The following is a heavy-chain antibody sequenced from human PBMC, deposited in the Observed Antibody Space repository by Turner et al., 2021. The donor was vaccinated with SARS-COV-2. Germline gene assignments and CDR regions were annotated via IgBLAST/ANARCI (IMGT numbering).Heavy chain of an antibody. V-gene: IGHV4-39*01. CDR1: GFSISTSNYY. D-gene: IGHD3-3*01. CDR2: IYYIGTS. Sequence: LQLHESGPGLVKASETLSLTCTVSGFSISTSNYYWGWIRQPPGKGLEWLGSIYYIGTSYDNPTLKSRVTISVDTSKSQFSLRLSSVTAADTAIYYCACGYYSRGDYWGQGTLVTVSS. CDR3: ACGYYSRGDY. J-gene: IGHJ4*02.